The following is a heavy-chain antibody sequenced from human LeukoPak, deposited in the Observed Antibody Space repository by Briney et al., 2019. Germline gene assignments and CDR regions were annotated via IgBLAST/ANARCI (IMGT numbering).Heavy chain of an antibody. CDR1: GGSISSGGYY. CDR2: IYYSGST. D-gene: IGHD3-22*01. J-gene: IGHJ6*02. CDR3: AGGIGYQSSYYYYGMDV. V-gene: IGHV4-31*03. Sequence: SETLSLTCTVSGGSISSGGYYWSWIRQHPGKGLEWIGYIYYSGSTYHNPSLKSRVTISVDTSKNQFSLKLSSVTAADTAVYYCAGGIGYQSSYYYYGMDVWGQGTTVTVSS.